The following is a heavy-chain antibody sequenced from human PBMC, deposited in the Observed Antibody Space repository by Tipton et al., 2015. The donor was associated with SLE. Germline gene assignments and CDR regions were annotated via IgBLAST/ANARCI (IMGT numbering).Heavy chain of an antibody. CDR1: GFTFSSYG. V-gene: IGHV3-23*01. CDR2: ISGSGGST. D-gene: IGHD6-6*01. Sequence: SGFTFSSYGMHWVRQAPGKGLEWVSAISGSGGSTYYADSVKGRFTISRDNSKNTLYLQMNSLRAEDTAVYYCAKALGKVEYSSSYYFDYWGQGTLVTVSS. CDR3: AKALGKVEYSSSYYFDY. J-gene: IGHJ4*02.